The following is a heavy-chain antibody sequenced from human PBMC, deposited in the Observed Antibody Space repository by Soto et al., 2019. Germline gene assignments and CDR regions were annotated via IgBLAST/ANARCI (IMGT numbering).Heavy chain of an antibody. CDR2: ITNGGADT. Sequence: EVQLLQSGGGLEQPGGSLRLSCAASGFTFSRYAMTWVRQAPEKGLEWVSSITNGGADTWHADSVKGRFTIYRDNSKSALYRQMTSLRVEDTAIYYCGEGSGSSRPYYFDYWAQGTLVTVSS. CDR1: GFTFSRYA. J-gene: IGHJ4*02. V-gene: IGHV3-23*01. CDR3: GEGSGSSRPYYFDY. D-gene: IGHD6-6*01.